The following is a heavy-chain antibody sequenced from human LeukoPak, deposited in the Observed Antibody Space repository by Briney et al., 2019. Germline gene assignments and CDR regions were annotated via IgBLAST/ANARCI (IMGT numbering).Heavy chain of an antibody. D-gene: IGHD3-22*01. CDR3: AREYYYDSSGYYYEPFDAFDI. CDR2: INAGNGNT. J-gene: IGHJ3*02. Sequence: GASVKVSCKASGYTFTSYATHWVRQAPGQRLEWMGWINAGNGNTKYSQKFQGRVTITRDTSASTAYMELSSLRSEDTAVYYCAREYYYDSSGYYYEPFDAFDIWGQGTMVTVSS. CDR1: GYTFTSYA. V-gene: IGHV1-3*01.